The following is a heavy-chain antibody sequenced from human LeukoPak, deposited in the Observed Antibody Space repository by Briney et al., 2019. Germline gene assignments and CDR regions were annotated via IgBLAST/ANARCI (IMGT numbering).Heavy chain of an antibody. J-gene: IGHJ4*02. Sequence: GGSLRLSCAASGFTFSSYAMSWVRQAPGKGLEWVSTLSGSGGNTYYADSVKGRVTISRDISKNTLYLQMNSLRAEDTAVYHCAKGSYYYDSADYFDYWGQGTLVTVSS. D-gene: IGHD3-22*01. V-gene: IGHV3-23*01. CDR2: LSGSGGNT. CDR1: GFTFSSYA. CDR3: AKGSYYYDSADYFDY.